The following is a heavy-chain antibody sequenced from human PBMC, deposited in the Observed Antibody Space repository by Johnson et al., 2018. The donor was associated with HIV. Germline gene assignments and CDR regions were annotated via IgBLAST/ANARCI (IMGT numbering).Heavy chain of an antibody. Sequence: VQLVESGGGLVQPGGSLRLSCAASGFTFSSYWMSWVRQASGKGLEWVSVIYSGGSTYYADSVKGRFTISRDNSKNTLYLQMNSLRAEDTAVYYCAKGGRFDAFDIWGQGTMVTVSS. CDR2: IYSGGST. D-gene: IGHD3-16*01. J-gene: IGHJ3*02. V-gene: IGHV3-66*02. CDR1: GFTFSSYW. CDR3: AKGGRFDAFDI.